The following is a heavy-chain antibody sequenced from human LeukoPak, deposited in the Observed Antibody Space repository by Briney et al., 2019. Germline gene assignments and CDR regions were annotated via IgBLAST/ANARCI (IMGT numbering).Heavy chain of an antibody. J-gene: IGHJ2*01. Sequence: PSETLSLTCTVSGGSISGYYWSWIRQPPGQGLEWIGYIFYSGSTNYNPTLKSRVTISVDASENQFSLRLSSVTAADTAVYFCARQASWLPYFDLWGRSTLVAVSS. D-gene: IGHD6-13*01. CDR2: IFYSGST. V-gene: IGHV4-59*08. CDR1: GGSISGYY. CDR3: ARQASWLPYFDL.